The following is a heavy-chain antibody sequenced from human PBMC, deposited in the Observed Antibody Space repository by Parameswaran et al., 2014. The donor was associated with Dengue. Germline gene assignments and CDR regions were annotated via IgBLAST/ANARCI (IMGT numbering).Heavy chain of an antibody. V-gene: IGHV5-51*01. CDR3: ASPGSRLVHGGGYSYGSEI. D-gene: IGHD5-18*01. CDR2: IYPGDSDT. J-gene: IGHJ4*02. Sequence: WIRQPPGKGLEWMGIIYPGDSDTRYSPSFQGQVTISADKSISTAYLQWSSLKASDTAMYYCASPGSRLVHGGGYSYGSEIWGQGTLVTVSS.